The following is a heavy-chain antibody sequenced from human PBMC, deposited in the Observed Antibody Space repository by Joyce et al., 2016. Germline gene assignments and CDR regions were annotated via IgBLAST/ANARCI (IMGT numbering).Heavy chain of an antibody. V-gene: IGHV1-18*01. D-gene: IGHD3-22*01. CDR1: GYIFTTYG. J-gene: IGHJ3*02. CDR2: NSAHHDNT. Sequence: QVQLVQSGSEVKKPGASVEVSCKASGYIFTTYGISWVRQAPEQGFERMGWNSAHHDNTKYAQKFQGRVTMTIDTSTSTAYMELESLRSDDTAVYYCARDIHYYNSSGYYWGAFDIWGQGTMVSVSS. CDR3: ARDIHYYNSSGYYWGAFDI.